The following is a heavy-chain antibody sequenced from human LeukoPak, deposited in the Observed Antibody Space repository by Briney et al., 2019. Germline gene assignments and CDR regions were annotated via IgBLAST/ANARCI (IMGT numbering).Heavy chain of an antibody. V-gene: IGHV1-69*05. Sequence: SVKLSCKASGGTFSSYAISWVRQAPGQGLEWMGGIIPIFGTANYAQKFQGGVTITRNTSISTAYMELSSLRSEDTAVYYCARGNYWDYYYYMDVWGKGTTVTVSS. CDR1: GGTFSSYA. J-gene: IGHJ6*03. CDR2: IIPIFGTA. CDR3: ARGNYWDYYYYMDV. D-gene: IGHD1-7*01.